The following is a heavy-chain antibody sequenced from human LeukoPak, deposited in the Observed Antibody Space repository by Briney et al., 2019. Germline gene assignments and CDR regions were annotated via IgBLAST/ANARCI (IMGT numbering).Heavy chain of an antibody. J-gene: IGHJ5*02. CDR1: GYTFTGYY. D-gene: IGHD3-10*01. CDR3: ARGGGGDWFDP. Sequence: SVKVSCKASGYTFTGYYMHWVRQAPGQGLEWMGWIIPIFGTANYAQKFQGRVTITADKSTSTAYMELSSLRSEDTAVYYCARGGGGDWFDPWGQGTLVTVSS. CDR2: IIPIFGTA. V-gene: IGHV1-69*06.